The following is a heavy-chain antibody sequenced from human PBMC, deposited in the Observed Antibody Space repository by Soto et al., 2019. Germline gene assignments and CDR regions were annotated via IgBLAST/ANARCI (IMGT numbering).Heavy chain of an antibody. CDR3: ARDGGYDPSYYYYGMDV. J-gene: IGHJ6*02. D-gene: IGHD5-12*01. CDR1: GGTFSTYA. V-gene: IGHV1-69*01. Sequence: QVQLVQSGAEVKKPGSSVKVSCKASGGTFSTYAISWVRQAPGQGLEWMGGIIPIFNTANYPQKFQGRVTITADASTSTAYMEVSSLISDDTAVYYCARDGGYDPSYYYYGMDVWGQGTTVIVSS. CDR2: IIPIFNTA.